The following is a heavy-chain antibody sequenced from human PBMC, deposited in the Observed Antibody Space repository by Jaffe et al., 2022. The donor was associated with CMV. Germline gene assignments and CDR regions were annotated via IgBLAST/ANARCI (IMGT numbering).Heavy chain of an antibody. V-gene: IGHV4-34*01. J-gene: IGHJ5*02. CDR1: GGSFSGYY. CDR2: INHSGST. CDR3: VLCLEGGFRFDP. D-gene: IGHD1-1*01. Sequence: QVQLQQWGAGLLKPSETLSLTCAVYGGSFSGYYWSWIRQPPGKGLEWIGEINHSGSTNYNPSLKSRVTISVDTSKNQFSLKLSSVTAADTAVYYCVLCLEGGFRFDPWGQGTLVTVSS.